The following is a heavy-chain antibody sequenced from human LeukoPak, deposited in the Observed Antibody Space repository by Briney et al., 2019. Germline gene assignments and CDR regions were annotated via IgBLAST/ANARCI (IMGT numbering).Heavy chain of an antibody. CDR2: IYYSGST. V-gene: IGHV4-61*01. CDR3: ARLGGQQQLVLTSSYGMDV. CDR1: GDSVSSSNYY. J-gene: IGHJ6*02. D-gene: IGHD6-13*01. Sequence: SETLSLTCTVFGDSVSSSNYYWNWIRQPPGKGLEWIGYIYYSGSTNYNPSLKSRVTISVDTSKNQFSLKLNSVTAADTAVYYCARLGGQQQLVLTSSYGMDVWGQGTTVTVSS.